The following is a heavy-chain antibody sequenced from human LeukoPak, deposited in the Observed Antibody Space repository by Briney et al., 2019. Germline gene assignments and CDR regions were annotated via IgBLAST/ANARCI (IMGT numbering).Heavy chain of an antibody. Sequence: GGSLRLSCAASGFTFSDSALHLVRQASGKGLEWVGRIRSKSNSFATAYAASVQGRFTISRDDSKNTAYLQMNSLRSEDTAVYYCTRHEIAVTFDIWGQGTMVTVSS. D-gene: IGHD6-19*01. CDR1: GFTFSDSA. V-gene: IGHV3-73*01. CDR3: TRHEIAVTFDI. CDR2: IRSKSNSFAT. J-gene: IGHJ3*02.